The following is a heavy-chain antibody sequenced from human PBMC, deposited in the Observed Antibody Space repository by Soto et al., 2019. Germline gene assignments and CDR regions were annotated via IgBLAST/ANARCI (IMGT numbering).Heavy chain of an antibody. CDR1: GGSISSYY. Sequence: SETLSLTCTVCGGSISSYYWSWIRQPPGKGLEWIGYIYYSGSTNYNPSLKSRVTISVDTSKNQFSLKLSSVTAADTAVYYCASSPSIAARPARYYGMDVWGQGTTVTVSS. CDR2: IYYSGST. J-gene: IGHJ6*02. D-gene: IGHD6-6*01. CDR3: ASSPSIAARPARYYGMDV. V-gene: IGHV4-59*01.